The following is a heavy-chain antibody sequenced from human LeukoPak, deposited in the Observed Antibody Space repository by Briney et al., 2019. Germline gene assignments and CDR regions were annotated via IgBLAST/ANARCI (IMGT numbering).Heavy chain of an antibody. V-gene: IGHV3-9*01. CDR2: ISWNSGSI. J-gene: IGHJ3*02. CDR1: GFTFDDYA. D-gene: IGHD1-26*01. Sequence: GGSLRLSCAASGFTFDDYAMHWVRQAPGKGLEWVSGISWNSGSIVYADSVKGRFTISRDNARNSLYLQMNSLRAEDTAVYYCARDIVGATGDAFDIWGQGTMVTVSS. CDR3: ARDIVGATGDAFDI.